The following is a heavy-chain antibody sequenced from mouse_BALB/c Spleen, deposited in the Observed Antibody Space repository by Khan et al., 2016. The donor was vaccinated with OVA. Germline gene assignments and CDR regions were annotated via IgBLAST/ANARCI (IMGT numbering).Heavy chain of an antibody. Sequence: VQLQQSGAELMKPGASVKISCKAPGYTFSSYWIEWLKQRPGHGLEWIGEILPGTGSTNYNAKLKGKSTLPADTPSNTAYMQLSSLTSEDSAVYYGAPNWFWFAYRGQATLVTVTA. CDR3: APNWFWFAY. D-gene: IGHD4-1*01. CDR2: ILPGTGST. CDR1: GYTFSSYW. J-gene: IGHJ3*01. V-gene: IGHV1-9*01.